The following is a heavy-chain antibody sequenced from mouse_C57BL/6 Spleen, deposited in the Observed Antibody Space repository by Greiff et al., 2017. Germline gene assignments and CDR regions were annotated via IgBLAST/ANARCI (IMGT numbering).Heavy chain of an antibody. J-gene: IGHJ2*01. CDR3: GRGEGYYV. Sequence: QVQLKESGPELVKPGASVKISCKASGYAFSSSWMHWVKQRPGKGLEWIGRLYPGDGATNYTGKFKGKATLTADKSSSTADMPLSSLTSEVSAVYCCGRGEGYYVWGQGTTVTVSS. V-gene: IGHV1-82*01. CDR2: LYPGDGAT. D-gene: IGHD2-3*01. CDR1: GYAFSSSW.